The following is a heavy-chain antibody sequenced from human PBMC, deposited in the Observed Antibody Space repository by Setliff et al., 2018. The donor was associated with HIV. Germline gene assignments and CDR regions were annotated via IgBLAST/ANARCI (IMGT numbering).Heavy chain of an antibody. D-gene: IGHD4-17*01. CDR3: AKGRLGQADY. V-gene: IGHV4-4*08. Sequence: SETLSLTCTVSGGSISSYYWSWIRQPPGRGLEWIGYIYSSGSTSYNPSLKSRVTISVDTSKNQFSLKLSSVTAADTAVYYCAKGRLGQADYWGQGTLVTVSS. CDR2: IYSSGST. CDR1: GGSISSYY. J-gene: IGHJ4*02.